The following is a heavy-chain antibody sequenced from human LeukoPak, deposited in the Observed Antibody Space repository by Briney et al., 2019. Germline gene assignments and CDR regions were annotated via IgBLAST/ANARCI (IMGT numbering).Heavy chain of an antibody. J-gene: IGHJ6*02. V-gene: IGHV3-23*01. CDR3: AKDHHYDSSDYGRYYYYGMDV. D-gene: IGHD3-22*01. Sequence: GGSLRLSCAASGFSFSTYGMSWVRQAPGKGLEWVSSVSGSGGSSYYGDSVKSRFTISRDNSKNTLYLQMNSLRVEDTAEYYCAKDHHYDSSDYGRYYYYGMDVWGQGTTVTVSS. CDR1: GFSFSTYG. CDR2: VSGSGGSS.